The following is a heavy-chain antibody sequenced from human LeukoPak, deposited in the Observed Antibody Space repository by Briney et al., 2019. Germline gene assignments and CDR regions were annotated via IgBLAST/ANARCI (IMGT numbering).Heavy chain of an antibody. Sequence: GKSLRLSCAATNFPFKNYGMHWVRQSPGKGLEWVAVIWSVDGEKHYLDSVKGRFTISRDNSKNSLYLQMNSLRAEDTAVYYCARDLMWDIVVVPAASPFDPWGQGTLVTVSS. V-gene: IGHV3-33*08. D-gene: IGHD2-2*01. CDR1: NFPFKNYG. CDR2: IWSVDGEK. J-gene: IGHJ5*02. CDR3: ARDLMWDIVVVPAASPFDP.